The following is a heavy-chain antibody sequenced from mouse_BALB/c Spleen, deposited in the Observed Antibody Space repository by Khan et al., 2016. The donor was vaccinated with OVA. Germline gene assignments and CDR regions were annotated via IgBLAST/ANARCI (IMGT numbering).Heavy chain of an antibody. CDR1: GYSITSGYG. CDR3: ARTARIKY. CDR2: ISYSGST. D-gene: IGHD1-2*01. Sequence: EVQLVESGPGLVKPSQSLSLTCTVTGYSITSGYGWNWIRQFPGNKLEWMGYISYSGSTNYNPSLKSRISINRDTYKNQFFLLLNSVTTEDTATYYCARTARIKYWGQGTTLTVSS. V-gene: IGHV3-2*02. J-gene: IGHJ2*01.